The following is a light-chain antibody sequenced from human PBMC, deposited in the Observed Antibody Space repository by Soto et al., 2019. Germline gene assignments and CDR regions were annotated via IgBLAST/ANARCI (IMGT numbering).Light chain of an antibody. CDR1: QTIDSW. J-gene: IGKJ1*01. CDR3: QHYNSYSEA. CDR2: KAS. Sequence: DIQVPQSPSTLSASLGDRATITCQASQTIDSWLAWYQQRPGKPPNLLIYKASTLASGVPSRFSGSGSGTEFTLTISSLQPDDFATYYCQHYNSYSEAFGQGCKVAIK. V-gene: IGKV1-5*03.